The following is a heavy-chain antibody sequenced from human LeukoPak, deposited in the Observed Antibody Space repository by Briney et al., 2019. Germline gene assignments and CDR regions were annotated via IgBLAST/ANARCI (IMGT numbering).Heavy chain of an antibody. V-gene: IGHV1-2*04. CDR1: GYTFTGYY. CDR3: ARDLYDSSGYRYYYYGMDV. D-gene: IGHD3-22*01. CDR2: INPNSGGT. Sequence: GASVKVSCKASGYTFTGYYMHWVRQAPGHGLEWMGWINPNSGGTNYAQKFQGWVTMTRDTSISTAYMELSRLRSDDTAVYYCARDLYDSSGYRYYYYGMDVRGQGTTVTVSS. J-gene: IGHJ6*02.